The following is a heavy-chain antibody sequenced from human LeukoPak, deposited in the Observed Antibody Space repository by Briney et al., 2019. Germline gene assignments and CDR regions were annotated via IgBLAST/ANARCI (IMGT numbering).Heavy chain of an antibody. CDR3: ASHIYCSGGSCFAFDI. V-gene: IGHV1-2*02. D-gene: IGHD2-15*01. Sequence: ASVKVSCKASGYTFTGYYMHWVRQAPGQGLEWMGWINPNSGGTNYAQKFQGRVTMTRDTSISTAYMELSRLRSDDTAVYYCASHIYCSGGSCFAFDIWGQGTMVTVSS. J-gene: IGHJ3*02. CDR2: INPNSGGT. CDR1: GYTFTGYY.